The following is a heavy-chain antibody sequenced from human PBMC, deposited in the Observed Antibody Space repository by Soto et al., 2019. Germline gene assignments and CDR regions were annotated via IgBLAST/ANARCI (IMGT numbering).Heavy chain of an antibody. J-gene: IGHJ4*02. CDR2: IWYDGSIK. D-gene: IGHD4-17*01. Sequence: QVQLVESGGGVVQPGRSLRLSCAASGFTFSSYGMHWVRQAPGKGLEWVAVIWYDGSIKNYADSVKGRFTISRDNSKNTMYLQMNRLRADDTAVYYCARTLDDDYGHLTEDYWGQGTLVTVSS. CDR3: ARTLDDDYGHLTEDY. V-gene: IGHV3-33*01. CDR1: GFTFSSYG.